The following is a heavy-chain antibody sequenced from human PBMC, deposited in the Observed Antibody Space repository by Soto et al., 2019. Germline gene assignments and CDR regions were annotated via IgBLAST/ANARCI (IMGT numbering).Heavy chain of an antibody. CDR1: GFTFTSHA. V-gene: IGHV3-23*01. CDR2: ITANGGTA. D-gene: IGHD6-6*01. J-gene: IGHJ4*01. CDR3: ARISTVSSNFDY. Sequence: EVQLLESGGGLVQPGGSLRLSCAASGFTFTSHAMGWVRQAPGKGLEWVSSITANGGTAFYGDSVKGRFTLSRDNSKNTLYLQMYSLRVEDTAAYYCARISTVSSNFDYWGHGTLVTVAS.